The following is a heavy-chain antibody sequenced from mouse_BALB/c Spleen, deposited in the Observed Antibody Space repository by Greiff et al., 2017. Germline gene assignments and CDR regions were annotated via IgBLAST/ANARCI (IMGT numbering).Heavy chain of an antibody. V-gene: IGHV5-17*02. Sequence: DVKLVESGGGLVQPGGSRKLSCAASGFTFSSFGMHWVRQAPEKGLEWVAYISSGSSTIYYADTVKGRVTISRDNPKNTLFLQMTSLRSEDTAMYYCARRGYRYPYWYFDVWGAGTTVTVSS. CDR1: GFTFSSFG. CDR3: ARRGYRYPYWYFDV. D-gene: IGHD2-14*01. CDR2: ISSGSSTI. J-gene: IGHJ1*01.